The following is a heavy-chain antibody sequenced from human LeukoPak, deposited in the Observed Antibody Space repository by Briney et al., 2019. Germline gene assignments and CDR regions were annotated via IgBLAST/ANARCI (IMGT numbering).Heavy chain of an antibody. CDR1: GFTFSSYG. CDR2: ISGSGGST. J-gene: IGHJ4*02. Sequence: TGGTLRLSCAASGFTFSSYGMSWVRQAPGKGLEWVSAISGSGGSTYYADSVKGRFTISRDNSKNTLYPQMNSLRAEDTAVYYCAKDLPARLVLVFDYWGQGTLVTVSS. CDR3: AKDLPARLVLVFDY. V-gene: IGHV3-23*01.